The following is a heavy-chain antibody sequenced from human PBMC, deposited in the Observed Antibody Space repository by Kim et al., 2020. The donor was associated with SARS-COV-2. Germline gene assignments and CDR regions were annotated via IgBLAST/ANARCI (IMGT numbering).Heavy chain of an antibody. CDR2: IDSDGSST. V-gene: IGHV3-74*01. J-gene: IGHJ4*02. Sequence: GGSLRLSCAASGFTFSSYWMHWVRQAPGKGLLWVSLIDSDGSSTSYADSVKGRFTISRDNAKNTLYLQMNSLRAEDTAVYYCARLVGSINYWGQGTLVTVSS. CDR3: ARLVGSINY. D-gene: IGHD1-26*01. CDR1: GFTFSSYW.